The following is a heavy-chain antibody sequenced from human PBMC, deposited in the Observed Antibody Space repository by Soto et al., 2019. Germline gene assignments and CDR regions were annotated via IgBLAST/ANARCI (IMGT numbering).Heavy chain of an antibody. D-gene: IGHD1-1*01. CDR1: GDSISGSTW. Sequence: SETLSLTCAVSGDSISGSTWWTWVRQPPGKGLEWIGEIYHTGSTNYNPSLKGRVTMSLDKSKKNFSLNLRSVTAADTAVYYCARDKLNWFDPWGQGTLVTVSS. V-gene: IGHV4-4*02. CDR3: ARDKLNWFDP. CDR2: IYHTGST. J-gene: IGHJ5*02.